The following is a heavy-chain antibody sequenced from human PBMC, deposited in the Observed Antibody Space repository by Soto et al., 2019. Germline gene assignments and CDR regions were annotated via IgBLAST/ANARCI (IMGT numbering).Heavy chain of an antibody. CDR1: GFTFSSYA. CDR2: ISGSGGST. J-gene: IGHJ4*02. D-gene: IGHD1-26*01. V-gene: IGHV3-23*01. CDR3: ARRGSGSYYDY. Sequence: EVQLLESGGGLVQPGGSLRLSCAASGFTFSSYAMSWVRQAPGKGLERVSVISGSGGSTYYADSVKGRVTISRDNSKNTLNLQTNSLRAEDTAVYYCARRGSGSYYDYWGQGTLVTVSS.